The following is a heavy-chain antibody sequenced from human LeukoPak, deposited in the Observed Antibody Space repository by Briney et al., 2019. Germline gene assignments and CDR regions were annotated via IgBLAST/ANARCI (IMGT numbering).Heavy chain of an antibody. J-gene: IGHJ4*02. V-gene: IGHV1-69*13. CDR3: ATAYDQGYCSGGSCLDY. D-gene: IGHD2-15*01. Sequence: SVKVSCKASGGTFSSYAISWVRQAPGQGLEWMGGIIPIFGTANYAQKFQGRVTITADESTSTAYMELSSLRSEDTAVYYCATAYDQGYCSGGSCLDYWGQGTLVTVSS. CDR2: IIPIFGTA. CDR1: GGTFSSYA.